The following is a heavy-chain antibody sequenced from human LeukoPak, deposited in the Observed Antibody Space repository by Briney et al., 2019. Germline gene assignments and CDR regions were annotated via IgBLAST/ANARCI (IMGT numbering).Heavy chain of an antibody. Sequence: GGSLRLSCAASGFTFSDYNMSWSRHAPRKGLGWISYISSSDSTIYYADSVKGRFTISRDNAENSLYLQMNSLRAEDTAVYYCARGNSGWFAYWFDSWGQGTLVTVSS. CDR2: ISSSDSTI. CDR3: ARGNSGWFAYWFDS. J-gene: IGHJ5*01. V-gene: IGHV3-11*01. D-gene: IGHD6-19*01. CDR1: GFTFSDYN.